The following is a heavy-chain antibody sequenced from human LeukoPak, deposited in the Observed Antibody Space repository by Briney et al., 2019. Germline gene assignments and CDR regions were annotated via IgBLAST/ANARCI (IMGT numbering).Heavy chain of an antibody. CDR1: GFTFSDYW. J-gene: IGHJ4*02. V-gene: IGHV3-74*01. Sequence: GGSLRLSCAASGFTFSDYWMHWVRQAPGKGLVWVTRVSSDGTSTSYADSVKGRFTISRDNAKNTLFLQMNSLRAEDTAVYYCARALAVAGTGGHYWGQGTLVTVSP. D-gene: IGHD6-19*01. CDR2: VSSDGTST. CDR3: ARALAVAGTGGHY.